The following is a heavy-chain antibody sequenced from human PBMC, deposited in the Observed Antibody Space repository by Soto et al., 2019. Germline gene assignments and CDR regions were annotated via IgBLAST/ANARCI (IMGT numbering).Heavy chain of an antibody. CDR3: AREIGSSSRSLYYYGMDV. Sequence: PGGSLRLSCAASGFTFSSYAMHWVRQAPGKGLEWVAVISYDGSNKYYADSVKGRFTISRDNSKNTLYLQMNRLRAEDTAVYYCAREIGSSSRSLYYYGMDVWGQGTTVTVSS. CDR1: GFTFSSYA. D-gene: IGHD6-13*01. J-gene: IGHJ6*02. CDR2: ISYDGSNK. V-gene: IGHV3-30-3*01.